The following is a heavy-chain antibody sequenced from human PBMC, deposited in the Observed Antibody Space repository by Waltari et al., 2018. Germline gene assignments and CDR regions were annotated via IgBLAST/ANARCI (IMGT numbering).Heavy chain of an antibody. CDR3: AHAGAESCGGGCLGAFDI. D-gene: IGHD2-8*02. V-gene: IGHV2-5*01. Sequence: QIPLKESGPTLVKPTQTLTLTCTFSGFPLRTSGVGVGWIRPPPGKALEWLALIYWNDDKRYSPSLKSRLTITKDTSKNQVVLTMTNMDPVDTATYYCAHAGAESCGGGCLGAFDIWGQGTMVTVSS. J-gene: IGHJ3*02. CDR2: IYWNDDK. CDR1: GFPLRTSGVG.